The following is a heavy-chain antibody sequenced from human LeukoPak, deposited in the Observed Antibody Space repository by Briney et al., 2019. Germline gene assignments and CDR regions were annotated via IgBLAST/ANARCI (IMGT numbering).Heavy chain of an antibody. J-gene: IGHJ4*02. Sequence: GGYLRLYCAASGFTFSSYGMHWVRQAPGKGLEWVAVIWYDGSNKYYADSVKGRFTISRDNSKNSLYLQMNSLRAEDTAVYYCARVHLPNYDILTGYSPGPFDYWGQGTLVTVSS. D-gene: IGHD3-9*01. CDR1: GFTFSSYG. V-gene: IGHV3-33*01. CDR2: IWYDGSNK. CDR3: ARVHLPNYDILTGYSPGPFDY.